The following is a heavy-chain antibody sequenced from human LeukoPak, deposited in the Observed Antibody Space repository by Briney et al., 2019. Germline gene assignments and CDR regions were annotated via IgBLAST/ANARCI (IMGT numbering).Heavy chain of an antibody. CDR3: AKGRGPAATHPDY. J-gene: IGHJ4*02. CDR1: GFTFSSYA. D-gene: IGHD6-25*01. V-gene: IGHV3-23*01. Sequence: GGSLRLSCAASGFTFSSYAMTWVRQAPGKGLDWVSAIFGSGATYYAASVRGRFTISRDNSKNTLYLQMNNLRAEDTALYYCAKGRGPAATHPDYWGQGTLVTVSS. CDR2: IFGSGAT.